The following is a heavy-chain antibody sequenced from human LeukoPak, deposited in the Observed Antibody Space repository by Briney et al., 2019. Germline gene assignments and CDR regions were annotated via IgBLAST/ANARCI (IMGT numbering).Heavy chain of an antibody. CDR1: GGSISSYY. Sequence: SETLSLTCTVSGGSISSYYWSWIRQPPGKGLEWIGSMHYSGRSNYNRSLKSRVTILVDTSKNQFSLRLSSVTAADTAMYYCARGRDYSDRSGNYYVYAFDIWGQGTMVTGSS. CDR3: ARGRDYSDRSGNYYVYAFDI. D-gene: IGHD3-22*01. CDR2: MHYSGRS. J-gene: IGHJ3*02. V-gene: IGHV4-59*01.